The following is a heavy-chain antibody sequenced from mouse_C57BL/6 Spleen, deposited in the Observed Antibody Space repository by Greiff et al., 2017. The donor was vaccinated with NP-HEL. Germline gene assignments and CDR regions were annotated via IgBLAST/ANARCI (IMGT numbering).Heavy chain of an antibody. CDR2: IDPENGDT. V-gene: IGHV14-4*01. CDR1: GFNIKDDY. D-gene: IGHD1-3*01. Sequence: EVQLQQSGAELVRPGASVKLSCTASGFNIKDDYMHWVKQRPEQGLEWIGWIDPENGDTEYASKFQGKATITADTSSNTAYLQLSSLTSEDTAVYYCTRSKGEYYAMDYWGQGTSVTVSS. J-gene: IGHJ4*01. CDR3: TRSKGEYYAMDY.